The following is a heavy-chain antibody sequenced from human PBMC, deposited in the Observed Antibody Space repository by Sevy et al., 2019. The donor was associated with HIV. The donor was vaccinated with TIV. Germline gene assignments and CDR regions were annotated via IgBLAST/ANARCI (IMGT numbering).Heavy chain of an antibody. D-gene: IGHD4-17*01. CDR2: IKPDGSDK. CDR3: ARVIDYGELGNWFDP. Sequence: GGSLRLSCAASGFTFSKYWMSWVRQAPGKGLEWVDNIKPDGSDKYYVGSLKGRFTIYRDNAKNSLYLEMNNLRAEDTAVYYCARVIDYGELGNWFDPWGQGTLVTVSS. J-gene: IGHJ5*02. V-gene: IGHV3-7*01. CDR1: GFTFSKYW.